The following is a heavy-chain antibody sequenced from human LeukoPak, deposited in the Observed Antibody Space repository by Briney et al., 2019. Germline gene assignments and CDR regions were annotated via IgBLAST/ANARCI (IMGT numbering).Heavy chain of an antibody. CDR3: ARSKRRGDLLDY. Sequence: ASVKVSCKASGYTFADYYVHWVRQALGQGLEWMGWINPKTNGTNFALKFLGRVTMTRDTSISTAYMELTSLRSDGTALYYCARSKRRGDLLDYWGQGILVTVSS. D-gene: IGHD2-21*02. J-gene: IGHJ4*02. V-gene: IGHV1-2*02. CDR1: GYTFADYY. CDR2: INPKTNGT.